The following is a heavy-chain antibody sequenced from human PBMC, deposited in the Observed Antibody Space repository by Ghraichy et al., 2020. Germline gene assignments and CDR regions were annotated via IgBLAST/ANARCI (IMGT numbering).Heavy chain of an antibody. Sequence: SLNISCTVSGGSISSGGYYWSWIRQHPGKGLEWIGYIYYSGSTYYNPSLKSRVTISVDTSKNQFSLKLSSVTAADTAVYYCARNMVGYGSGSAFDIWGQGTMVTVSS. V-gene: IGHV4-31*03. CDR2: IYYSGST. D-gene: IGHD3-10*01. J-gene: IGHJ3*02. CDR1: GGSISSGGYY. CDR3: ARNMVGYGSGSAFDI.